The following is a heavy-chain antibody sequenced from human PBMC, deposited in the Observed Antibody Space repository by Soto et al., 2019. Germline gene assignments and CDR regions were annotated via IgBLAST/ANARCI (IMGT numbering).Heavy chain of an antibody. CDR3: ARDPGANWFDP. V-gene: IGHV3-66*01. D-gene: IGHD7-27*01. Sequence: EVQLVESGGGLVQPGGSLRLSCAASGFTVSSNYMSWVRQAPGKGLEWVSVIYSGGSTYYADSVKGRFTISRDNSKNTLYLQMNSLRAEDRAVYYCARDPGANWFDPWGQGTLVTVSS. CDR1: GFTVSSNY. CDR2: IYSGGST. J-gene: IGHJ5*02.